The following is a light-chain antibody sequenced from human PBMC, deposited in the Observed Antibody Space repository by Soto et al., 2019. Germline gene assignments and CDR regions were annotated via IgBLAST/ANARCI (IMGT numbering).Light chain of an antibody. CDR2: AAS. Sequence: EIVLTQSPGTLSLSPGERATLSCRASQSVSRNSLAWYQHKRGQAPRLLIYAASSRATGIPDRFSGSGSGTDFTLTISRLEPEDVAVYYCQQYGSSPVTFGPGTKVEIK. J-gene: IGKJ3*01. V-gene: IGKV3-20*01. CDR1: QSVSRNS. CDR3: QQYGSSPVT.